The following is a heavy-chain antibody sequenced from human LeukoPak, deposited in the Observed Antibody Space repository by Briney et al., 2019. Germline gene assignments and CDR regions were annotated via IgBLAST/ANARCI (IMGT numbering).Heavy chain of an antibody. V-gene: IGHV3-30*18. CDR3: AKDRETTSSGTFGN. J-gene: IGHJ4*02. CDR1: GFSFSFYG. CDR2: ISEDGTKK. D-gene: IGHD6-13*01. Sequence: QPGGSLRLSCAASGFSFSFYGMHCVRQAPGKGLEWVAVISEDGTKKNYAESVKGRFTISRDNSNNTVYLQMNSLRAEDTAVYYCAKDRETTSSGTFGNWGQGTLVTVSS.